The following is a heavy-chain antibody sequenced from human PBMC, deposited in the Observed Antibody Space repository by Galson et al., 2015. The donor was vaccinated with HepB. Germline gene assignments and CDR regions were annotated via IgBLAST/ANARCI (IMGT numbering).Heavy chain of an antibody. CDR2: ISGSGGST. J-gene: IGHJ4*02. D-gene: IGHD4-23*01. Sequence: SLRLSCAASGFTFSSYAMSWVRQAPGKGLEWVSAISGSGGSTYYADSVKGRFTISRDNSKNTLYLQMNSLRAEDTAVYYCAKDGGGNLIFDYWGQRTLVTVSS. CDR1: GFTFSSYA. CDR3: AKDGGGNLIFDY. V-gene: IGHV3-23*01.